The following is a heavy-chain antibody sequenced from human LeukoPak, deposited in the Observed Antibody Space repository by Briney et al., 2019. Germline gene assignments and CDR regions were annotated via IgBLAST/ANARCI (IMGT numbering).Heavy chain of an antibody. J-gene: IGHJ5*02. D-gene: IGHD3-22*01. CDR1: GFTFSSYG. CDR2: ISGSGGST. CDR3: ARDLGQYYDTSDNWFDP. V-gene: IGHV3-23*01. Sequence: GGSLRLSCAASGFTFSSYGMIWVRQAPGKGLEWVSGISGSGGSTYYADSVKGRLTISRDNAKNTLNLQMNSLRAEDTAVYYCARDLGQYYDTSDNWFDPWGQGTLVTVSS.